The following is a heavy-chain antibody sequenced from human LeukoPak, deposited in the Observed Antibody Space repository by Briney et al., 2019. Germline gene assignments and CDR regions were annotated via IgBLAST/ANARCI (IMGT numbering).Heavy chain of an antibody. D-gene: IGHD4-11*01. CDR1: GVPISSDY. CDR2: IYTSGST. J-gene: IGHJ3*02. V-gene: IGHV4-4*07. Sequence: SETLSLTCTVSGVPISSDYWNWIRQPAGKGLEWIGRIYTSGSTNYNPSLKSRVTMSVDTSKNEFSLKLTSMTAADTAVYYCARDHDGEDYSNAFDIWGHGTMVTVSS. CDR3: ARDHDGEDYSNAFDI.